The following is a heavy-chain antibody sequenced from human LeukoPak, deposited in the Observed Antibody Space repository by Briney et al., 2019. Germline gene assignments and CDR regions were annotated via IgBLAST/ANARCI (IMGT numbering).Heavy chain of an antibody. CDR3: ARGRIQLWLYYYYYMDV. Sequence: GASVKVSCKASGYTFTSYGISWVRQAPGQGLEWMGGIIPIFGTANYAQKFQGRVTITTDESTSTAYMELSSLRSEGTAVYYCARGRIQLWLYYYYYMDVWGKGTTVTVSS. CDR2: IIPIFGTA. D-gene: IGHD5-18*01. CDR1: GYTFTSYG. J-gene: IGHJ6*03. V-gene: IGHV1-69*05.